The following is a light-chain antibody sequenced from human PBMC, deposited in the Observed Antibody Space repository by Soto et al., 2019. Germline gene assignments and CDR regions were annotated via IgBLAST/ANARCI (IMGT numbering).Light chain of an antibody. J-gene: IGLJ1*01. CDR1: SIDVGGYTY. CDR2: GVN. Sequence: QSVLTQPRSVSGSPGQSVTISCTGTSIDVGGYTYVSWYQQHPGKAPKLIIYGVNKRPSGVPDRFSGSKSGNAASLTISGLQAEDEANYYCCSYAGTPYVFGSGTKVTVL. CDR3: CSYAGTPYV. V-gene: IGLV2-11*01.